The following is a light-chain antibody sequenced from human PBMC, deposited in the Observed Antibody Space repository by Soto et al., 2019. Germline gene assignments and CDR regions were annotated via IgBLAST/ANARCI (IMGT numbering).Light chain of an antibody. J-gene: IGLJ1*01. CDR2: DNV. CDR1: DSNLGRNY. Sequence: QSALTQPPSVSATPGQKVTISCSGSDSNLGRNYVSWYQQLPGTAPRLLIYDNVYRFSGIPARFSASKSGTSATLGIAGLQPGDEGDYHCGSWDNPLRDYVFGNGTKVTV. V-gene: IGLV1-51*01. CDR3: GSWDNPLRDYV.